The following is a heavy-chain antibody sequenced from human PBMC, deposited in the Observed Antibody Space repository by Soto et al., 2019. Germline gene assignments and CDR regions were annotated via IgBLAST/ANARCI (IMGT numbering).Heavy chain of an antibody. CDR3: ARLTYSSGWNYDC. CDR1: GINFSDHY. J-gene: IGHJ4*02. V-gene: IGHV3-72*01. D-gene: IGHD6-19*01. Sequence: EVQLVESGGGLVQPGGSLRLSCAASGINFSDHYMDWVRQSPGKGLEWVGRTRNKANSYTTEYAASVKGRFTISRDISKNSVYVQMNSLKTEDTAVYYGARLTYSSGWNYDCWGQGTLVTVSS. CDR2: TRNKANSYTT.